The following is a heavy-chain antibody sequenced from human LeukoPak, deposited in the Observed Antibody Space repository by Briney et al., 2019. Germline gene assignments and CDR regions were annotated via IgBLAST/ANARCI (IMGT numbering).Heavy chain of an antibody. CDR1: GFTFSSFA. D-gene: IGHD3-3*01. CDR2: NSGSGGST. V-gene: IGHV3-23*01. J-gene: IGHJ5*02. Sequence: GGSLRLSCAVSGFTFSSFALSWVRQAPGKGLEWVSANSGSGGSTYYADSVKGRFTISRDNSKNTLYLQMNSLRAEDTAVYYCARDRVRDWFDPWGQGTLVTVSS. CDR3: ARDRVRDWFDP.